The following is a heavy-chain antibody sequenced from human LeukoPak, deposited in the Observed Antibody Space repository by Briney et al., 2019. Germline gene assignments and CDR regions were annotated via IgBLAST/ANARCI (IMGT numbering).Heavy chain of an antibody. Sequence: SETLSLTCTVSGGSISSYYWSWIRQPPGKGLEWIGYIYYSGSTNYNPSLKSRVTISVDTSKNQFSLKPSSVTAADTAVYYCARGGRAPDAFDIWGQGTMVTVSS. J-gene: IGHJ3*02. CDR2: IYYSGST. V-gene: IGHV4-59*01. CDR1: GGSISSYY. CDR3: ARGGRAPDAFDI. D-gene: IGHD3-16*01.